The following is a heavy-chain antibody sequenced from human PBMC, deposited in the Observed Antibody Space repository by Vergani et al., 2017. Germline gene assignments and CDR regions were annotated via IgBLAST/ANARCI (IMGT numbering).Heavy chain of an antibody. CDR2: IKSDGSIT. CDR1: GFSFNSYC. D-gene: IGHD3-9*01. V-gene: IGHV3-74*03. CDR3: ARARCIETCYMSNWLDS. J-gene: IGHJ5*01. Sequence: EAQLVESGGGLVKRGGSLRLFCSASGFSFNSYCMHWARQVPGKGLLWVSRIKSDGSITAYADSVKGRFTIPRDNAQNTLYLQMNSLRVEDTGVYYCARARCIETCYMSNWLDSWGQGTLVTVSP.